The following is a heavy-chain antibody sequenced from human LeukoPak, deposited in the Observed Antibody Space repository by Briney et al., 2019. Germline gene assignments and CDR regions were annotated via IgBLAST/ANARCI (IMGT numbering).Heavy chain of an antibody. Sequence: GGSLRLSCAASGFTFSTFEMNWVRQAPGKGLEWLSYIDASGTTIYYADSVKGRFTISRDNAKNSLYLQMNSLRAEDTAVYYCASRHGEYYDFWSGYVSWGQGTLVTVSS. CDR2: IDASGTTI. CDR1: GFTFSTFE. D-gene: IGHD3-3*01. CDR3: ASRHGEYYDFWSGYVS. V-gene: IGHV3-48*03. J-gene: IGHJ4*02.